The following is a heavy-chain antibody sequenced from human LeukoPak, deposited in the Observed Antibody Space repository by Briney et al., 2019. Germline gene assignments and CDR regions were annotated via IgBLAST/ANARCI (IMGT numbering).Heavy chain of an antibody. CDR2: IYTSGST. D-gene: IGHD3-10*01. V-gene: IGHV4-61*02. CDR3: ARGSLQFGELYYFDY. Sequence: SETLSLTCTVSGGSISSGSYYWSWIRQPAGKGLEWIGRIYTSGSTNYNPSLKSRVTISVDTSKNQFSLKLSSVTAADTAVYYCARGSLQFGELYYFDYWGQGTLVTVSS. J-gene: IGHJ4*02. CDR1: GGSISSGSYY.